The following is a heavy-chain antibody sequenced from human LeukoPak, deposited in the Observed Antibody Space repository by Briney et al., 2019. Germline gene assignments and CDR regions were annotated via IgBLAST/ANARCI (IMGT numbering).Heavy chain of an antibody. CDR1: GGTFSSYA. CDR2: IIPIFGTA. V-gene: IGHV1-69*05. Sequence: SVKVSCKASGGTFSSYAISWVRQAPGQGLEWMGGIIPIFGTANYAQKFQGRVTITTDESTSTAYMELSSLRSEDTAVYYCAIRATVTTNNWFDPWGQGTLDTVSS. D-gene: IGHD4-11*01. J-gene: IGHJ5*02. CDR3: AIRATVTTNNWFDP.